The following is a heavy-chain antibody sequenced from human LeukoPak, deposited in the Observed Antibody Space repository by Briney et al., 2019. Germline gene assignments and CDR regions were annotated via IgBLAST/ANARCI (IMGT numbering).Heavy chain of an antibody. J-gene: IGHJ6*04. CDR1: GYTFTGYY. Sequence: SVKVSCKASGYTFTGYYMHWVRQAPGQGLEWMGGIIPIFGTANYAQKFQGRVTITADKSTSTAYMELSSLRSEDTAVYYCARETGYYGSGSYYTYYYYGMDVWGKGTTVTVSS. CDR3: ARETGYYGSGSYYTYYYYGMDV. D-gene: IGHD3-10*01. CDR2: IIPIFGTA. V-gene: IGHV1-69*06.